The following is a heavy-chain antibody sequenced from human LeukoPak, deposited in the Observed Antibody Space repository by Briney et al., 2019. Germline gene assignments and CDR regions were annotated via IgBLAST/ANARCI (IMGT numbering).Heavy chain of an antibody. J-gene: IGHJ4*02. CDR2: IVVGSGNT. D-gene: IGHD5-12*01. CDR3: AARYSGYEIDY. Sequence: SVKVSRKASGFTFTSSAVQWVRQARGQRLEWIGWIVVGSGNTNYAQKFQERVTITRDMSTSTAYMELSSLRSEDTAVYYCAARYSGYEIDYWGQGTLVTVSS. CDR1: GFTFTSSA. V-gene: IGHV1-58*01.